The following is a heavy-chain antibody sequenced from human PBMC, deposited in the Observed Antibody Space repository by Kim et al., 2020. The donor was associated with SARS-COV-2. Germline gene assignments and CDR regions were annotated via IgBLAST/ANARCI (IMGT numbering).Heavy chain of an antibody. J-gene: IGHJ4*01. CDR2: IWSDGSCK. V-gene: IGHV3-33*01. CDR1: GFTLSTNG. D-gene: IGHD3-16*01. Sequence: GGSLRLSCAASGFTLSTNGMHWVRLAPGRGLEWVALIWSDGSCKYYEESVKVRGTISIANVGNKLTLQMNSLRAEAAATYYYSCDLHKEVAGGRDY. CDR3: SCDLHKEVAGGRDY.